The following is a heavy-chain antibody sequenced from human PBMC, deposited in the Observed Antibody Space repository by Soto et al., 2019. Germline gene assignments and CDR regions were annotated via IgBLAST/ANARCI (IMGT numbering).Heavy chain of an antibody. CDR3: VRKYPGTRPFDY. CDR2: IGTDGNT. D-gene: IGHD2-2*01. CDR1: GFTFNSYA. J-gene: IGHJ4*01. Sequence: LRLSCAASGFTFNSYAMNWVRQAPGKGLAWVSAIGTDGNTYYANSVKGRFTISRDSSRTTLYLQMNSLRVEDTALYYCVRKYPGTRPFDYWGQGTLVTVSS. V-gene: IGHV3-23*01.